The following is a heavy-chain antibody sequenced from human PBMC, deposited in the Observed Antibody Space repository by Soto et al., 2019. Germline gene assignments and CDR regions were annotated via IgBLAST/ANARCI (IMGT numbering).Heavy chain of an antibody. V-gene: IGHV3-49*04. CDR3: TRVALSSFYFDY. D-gene: IGHD3-16*02. CDR2: IRSKAYGGTT. J-gene: IGHJ4*02. CDR1: GFTFGDYA. Sequence: QTGGSLRLSCTASGFTFGDYAMSWVRQAPGKGLEWVGFIRSKAYGGTTEYAASVKGRFTISRDDSKSIAYLQMNSLKTEDTAVYYCTRVALSSFYFDYWGQGTLVTVSS.